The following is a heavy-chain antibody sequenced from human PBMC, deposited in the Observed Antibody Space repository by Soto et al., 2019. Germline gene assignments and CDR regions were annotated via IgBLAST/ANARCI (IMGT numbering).Heavy chain of an antibody. J-gene: IGHJ6*02. Sequence: LSLTCAVYGGSFSGYYWSWIRQPPGKGLEWIGEINHSGSTNYNPSLKSRVTISVDTSKNQFSLKLSSVTAADTAVYYCARLPSGSYRGYYYYYGMDVWGQGTTVTVSS. CDR1: GGSFSGYY. D-gene: IGHD1-26*01. CDR3: ARLPSGSYRGYYYYYGMDV. CDR2: INHSGST. V-gene: IGHV4-34*01.